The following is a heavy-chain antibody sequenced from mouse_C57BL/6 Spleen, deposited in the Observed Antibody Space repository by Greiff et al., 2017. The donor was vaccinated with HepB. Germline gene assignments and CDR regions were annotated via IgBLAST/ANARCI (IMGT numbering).Heavy chain of an antibody. CDR3: ARHELGLYYFDY. CDR2: ISSGGSYT. D-gene: IGHD4-1*01. J-gene: IGHJ2*01. CDR1: GFTFSSYG. Sequence: EVQRVESGGDLVKPGGSLKLSCAASGFTFSSYGMSWVRQTPDKRLEWVATISSGGSYTYYPDSVKGRFTISRDNAKNTLYLQMSSLKSEDTAMYYCARHELGLYYFDYWGQGTTLTVSS. V-gene: IGHV5-6*01.